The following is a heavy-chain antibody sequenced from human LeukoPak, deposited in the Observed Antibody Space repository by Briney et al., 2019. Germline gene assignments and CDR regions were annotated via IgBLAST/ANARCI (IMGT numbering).Heavy chain of an antibody. D-gene: IGHD3-22*01. Sequence: ASVKVSCKASGYTFTSYEINWVRQATGQGLEWMGWMISNSGNTGYAQKFQGRVTMTRNTSISTAYMELSSLRSEDTAVYYCARDLTHRRNYDNSGYQIVPAFWGQGTLVTVSS. CDR2: MISNSGNT. V-gene: IGHV1-8*01. CDR3: ARDLTHRRNYDNSGYQIVPAF. J-gene: IGHJ4*02. CDR1: GYTFTSYE.